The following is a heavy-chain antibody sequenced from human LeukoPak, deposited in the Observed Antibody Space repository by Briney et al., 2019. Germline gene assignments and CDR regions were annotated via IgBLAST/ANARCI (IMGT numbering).Heavy chain of an antibody. CDR2: INPSGGST. CDR1: GYTFTSYY. CDR3: ARDLGGIGSGYYYGH. D-gene: IGHD3-22*01. Sequence: ASVKVSCKASGYTFTSYYIHWVRQAPGQGLEWIGIINPSGGSTSYAQKFQGRVTMTRDMSTSTVYMELSSLRSEDTAVYYCARDLGGIGSGYYYGHWGQGTLVTVSS. V-gene: IGHV1-46*01. J-gene: IGHJ1*01.